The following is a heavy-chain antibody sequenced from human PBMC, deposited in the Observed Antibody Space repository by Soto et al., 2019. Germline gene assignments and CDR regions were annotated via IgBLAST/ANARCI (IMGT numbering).Heavy chain of an antibody. CDR2: ISAYNGNT. J-gene: IGHJ4*01. D-gene: IGHD6-19*01. Sequence: ASVKVSCKASGYTFTSYGISWVRQAPGQGLEWMGWISAYNGNTNYAQKLQGRVTMTTDTSTSTAYMELRSLRSDDTAVYDCARGLRVGEVAGNRREKPYYFDYWGQ. CDR1: GYTFTSYG. V-gene: IGHV1-18*04. CDR3: ARGLRVGEVAGNRREKPYYFDY.